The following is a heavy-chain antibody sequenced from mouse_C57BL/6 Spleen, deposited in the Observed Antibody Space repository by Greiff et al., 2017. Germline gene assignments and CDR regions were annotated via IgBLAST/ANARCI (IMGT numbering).Heavy chain of an antibody. CDR1: GYTFTSYW. D-gene: IGHD1-1*01. V-gene: IGHV1-61*01. Sequence: VQLQQPGAELVRPGSSVKLSCKASGYTFTSYWMDWVKQRPGQGLEWIGNIYPSDSETHYNQKFKDKATLTVDKSSSTAYMQLSSLTSEDSAVYYGASPYGSSYGYFDGWGTGTTVTVSS. CDR2: IYPSDSET. CDR3: ASPYGSSYGYFDG. J-gene: IGHJ1*03.